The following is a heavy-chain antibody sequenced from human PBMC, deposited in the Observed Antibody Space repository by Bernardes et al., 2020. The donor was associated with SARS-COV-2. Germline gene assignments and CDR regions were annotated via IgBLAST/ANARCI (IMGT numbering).Heavy chain of an antibody. V-gene: IGHV3-9*01. CDR2: ISWNSGSI. Sequence: GGSLRLSCAASGFTFDDYAMHWVRQAPGKGLEWVSGISWNSGSIGYADSVKGRFTISRDNAKNSLYLQMNSLRAEDTALYYCAKGSPFGELPHWGQGTLVTVSS. D-gene: IGHD1-26*01. CDR1: GFTFDDYA. CDR3: AKGSPFGELPH. J-gene: IGHJ4*02.